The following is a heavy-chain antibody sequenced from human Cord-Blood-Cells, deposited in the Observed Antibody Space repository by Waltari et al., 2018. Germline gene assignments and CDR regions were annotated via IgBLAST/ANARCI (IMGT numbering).Heavy chain of an antibody. CDR1: GGSFSGYY. V-gene: IGHV4-34*01. D-gene: IGHD3-10*01. Sequence: QVQLQQWGAGLLKPSETLSLTCAVYGGSFSGYYWSWIRQPPGKGLEWIGEINHSGSTNHNPSLKSRVTISVDTSKNQFSLKLSSVTAADTAVYYCAPIYGSGSYYSRWGQGTLVTVSS. CDR2: INHSGST. CDR3: APIYGSGSYYSR. J-gene: IGHJ4*02.